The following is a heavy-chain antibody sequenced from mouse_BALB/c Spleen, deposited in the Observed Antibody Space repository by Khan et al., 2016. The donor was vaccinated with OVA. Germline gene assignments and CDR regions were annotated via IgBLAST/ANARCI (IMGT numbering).Heavy chain of an antibody. CDR2: IWAGGNT. Sequence: VQLVESGPGLVAPSQSLSITCTVSGFSLTTYDVHWVRQPPGKGLEWLGIIWAGGNTNYNSALMSRLSISKDNSKSQVFLKMNSLQTDDTAMYYCARSTVMDYWGQGTSVTGSS. V-gene: IGHV2-9*02. D-gene: IGHD1-1*01. J-gene: IGHJ4*01. CDR1: GFSLTTYD. CDR3: ARSTVMDY.